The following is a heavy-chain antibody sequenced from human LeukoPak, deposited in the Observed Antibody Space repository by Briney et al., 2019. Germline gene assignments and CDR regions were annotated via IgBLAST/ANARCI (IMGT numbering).Heavy chain of an antibody. CDR2: ISYNGAST. D-gene: IGHD7-27*01. CDR1: GFTFGDVV. CDR3: ARRTGGTKDY. Sequence: LPGVSLRLSCVASGFTFGDVVMSWVRQAPGKGLEWVSAISYNGASTDYADSVKGRFAISRDNSKNTSYLQMNSLRAEDTAVYYCARRTGGTKDYWGQGTQVTVSS. J-gene: IGHJ4*02. V-gene: IGHV3-23*01.